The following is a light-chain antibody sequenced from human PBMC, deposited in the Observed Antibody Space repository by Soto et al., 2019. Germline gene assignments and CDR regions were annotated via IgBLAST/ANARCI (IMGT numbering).Light chain of an antibody. CDR3: SSYTSSSTVI. CDR1: SSDIGGYNY. CDR2: DVR. V-gene: IGLV2-14*01. Sequence: QSALTQPASVSGSPGQSITISCTGTSSDIGGYNYISWYQQLPGKAPKFIIYDVRNRPSGVSNRFSGSRSGNTASLTISGLQAEDEADYYCSSYTSSSTVIFGGGTKLTVI. J-gene: IGLJ2*01.